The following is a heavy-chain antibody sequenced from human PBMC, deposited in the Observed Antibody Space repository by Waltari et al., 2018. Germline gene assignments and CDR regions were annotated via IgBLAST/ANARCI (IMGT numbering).Heavy chain of an antibody. D-gene: IGHD4-4*01. Sequence: EVQLLESGGGLVQPGGSLRLSCAASGFAFSTYAMTWVRQAPGKGLELVSLIYGGGSPTHYADAVKGRFTIARDDSKNTLFLEMNSLRVEDTVVYYCAKDLRDYSNDYWGQGTLVTVSS. CDR3: AKDLRDYSNDY. CDR2: IYGGGSPT. CDR1: GFAFSTYA. V-gene: IGHV3-23*03. J-gene: IGHJ4*02.